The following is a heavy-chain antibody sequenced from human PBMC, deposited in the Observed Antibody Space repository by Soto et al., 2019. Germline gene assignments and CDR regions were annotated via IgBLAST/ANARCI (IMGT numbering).Heavy chain of an antibody. CDR2: IYYSGST. Sequence: PSETLSLTCTVSGGSISSGGYYWSWIRQHPGKGLEWIGYIYYSGSTYYNPSLKSRVTISVDTSKNQFSLKLSSVTAADTAVYYCARALTAMVTHSSRFDYWGQGTLVTVSS. CDR3: ARALTAMVTHSSRFDY. D-gene: IGHD5-18*01. J-gene: IGHJ4*02. CDR1: GGSISSGGYY. V-gene: IGHV4-31*03.